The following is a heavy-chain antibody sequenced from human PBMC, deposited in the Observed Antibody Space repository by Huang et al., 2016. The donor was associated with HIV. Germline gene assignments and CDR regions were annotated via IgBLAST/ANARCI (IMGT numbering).Heavy chain of an antibody. CDR3: AREVMITFGGPFDS. CDR2: INHSGST. V-gene: IGHV4-34*01. D-gene: IGHD3-16*01. J-gene: IGHJ5*01. Sequence: QVRLDQWGARLVKPSGTLSLTCAVYGGSFSGHYWNWIRQSPGKGLEWIGQINHSGSTSYNLALESRVTISSDPSKNQFALKVTSVTAADTAVYYCAREVMITFGGPFDSWGQGTLVTVSS. CDR1: GGSFSGHY.